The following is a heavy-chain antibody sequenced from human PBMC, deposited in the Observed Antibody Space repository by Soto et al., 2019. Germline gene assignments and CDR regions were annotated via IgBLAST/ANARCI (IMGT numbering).Heavy chain of an antibody. CDR2: IYYSGST. CDR3: ARDDTLGIHAYWYFDL. V-gene: IGHV4-31*03. Sequence: QVQLQESGPGLVKPSQTLSLTCTVSGGSISSGGYYWSWIRQHPGKGLEWIGYIYYSGSTYYNPSLKSRVTISVDTSKNQFSLKLSSVTAADTAVYYCARDDTLGIHAYWYFDLWGRGTLVTVSS. CDR1: GGSISSGGYY. J-gene: IGHJ2*01.